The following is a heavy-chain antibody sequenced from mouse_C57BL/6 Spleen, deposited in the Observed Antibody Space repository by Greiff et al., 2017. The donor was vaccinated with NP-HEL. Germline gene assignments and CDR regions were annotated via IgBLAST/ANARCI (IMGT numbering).Heavy chain of an antibody. J-gene: IGHJ3*01. D-gene: IGHD1-1*01. V-gene: IGHV1-64*01. Sequence: VQLQPPGAELVKPGASVKLSCKASGYTFTSYWMHWVKQRPGQGLEWIGMIHPNSGSTNYNEKFKSKATLTVDKSSSTAYMQLSSLTSEDSAVYYCAHYGSSPWFAYWGQGTLVTVSA. CDR1: GYTFTSYW. CDR3: AHYGSSPWFAY. CDR2: IHPNSGST.